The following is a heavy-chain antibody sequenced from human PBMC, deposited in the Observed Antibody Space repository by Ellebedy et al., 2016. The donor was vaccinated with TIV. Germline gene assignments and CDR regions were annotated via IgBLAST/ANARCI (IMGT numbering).Heavy chain of an antibody. D-gene: IGHD2-2*01. V-gene: IGHV5-51*01. CDR3: ARGCSSTTCYGSSYGMDV. Sequence: GESLKISCTASGYSFSNYWIGWVRQMPGKGLEWVAIIYPCDSDTRYSPSFQGQVTISAANSITTAYLQWDSLRASDTAMYYCARGCSSTTCYGSSYGMDVWGQGTTVTVSS. J-gene: IGHJ6*02. CDR2: IYPCDSDT. CDR1: GYSFSNYW.